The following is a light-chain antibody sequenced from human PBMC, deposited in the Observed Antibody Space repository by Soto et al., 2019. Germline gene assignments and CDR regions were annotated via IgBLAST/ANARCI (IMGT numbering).Light chain of an antibody. Sequence: VLTQPASVSRSPGQSITISCTGTNSDVGDYNYVSWYQQHPGKAPKLIIYEVSNRPSGISDRFSASKSGNTASLTISGLQAEDEADYYCSSYTNSNTRVFGTGTKVTVL. V-gene: IGLV2-14*01. CDR1: NSDVGDYNY. CDR3: SSYTNSNTRV. J-gene: IGLJ1*01. CDR2: EVS.